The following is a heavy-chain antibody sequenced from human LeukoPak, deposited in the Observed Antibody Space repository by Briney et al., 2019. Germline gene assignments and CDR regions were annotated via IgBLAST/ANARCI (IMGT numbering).Heavy chain of an antibody. J-gene: IGHJ4*02. CDR2: TLHSGST. D-gene: IGHD3-22*01. CDR3: APRGGIWDSSDHPGAVVDY. Sequence: SETLSLTCSVSGGSISSTIYYWGWIRQPPGKGLQWIGNTLHSGSTQFNPSLRSRVTISVDTSENHFSLKLISVTGAETAVYYWAPRGGIWDSSDHPGAVVDYWGKGTLVTV. V-gene: IGHV4-39*02. CDR1: GGSISSTIYY.